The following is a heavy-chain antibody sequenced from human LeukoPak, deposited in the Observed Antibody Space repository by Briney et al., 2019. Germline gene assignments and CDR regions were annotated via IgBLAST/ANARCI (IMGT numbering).Heavy chain of an antibody. CDR2: ISFDGSNK. V-gene: IGHV3-30*04. CDR1: GFTFRGSA. CDR3: AKEGGSGSYYPPDAFDV. Sequence: GGSLRLSCAASGFTFRGSALHWVRQAPGKGLEWVAMISFDGSNKKYADYVKGRFTISRDNSKNTLYLQMNSLRAEETAMYYCAKEGGSGSYYPPDAFDVWGQGTMVTVSS. J-gene: IGHJ3*01. D-gene: IGHD1-26*01.